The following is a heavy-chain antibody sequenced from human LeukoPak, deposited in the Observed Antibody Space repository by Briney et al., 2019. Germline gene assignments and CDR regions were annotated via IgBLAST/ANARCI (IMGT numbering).Heavy chain of an antibody. J-gene: IGHJ4*02. CDR1: SGSISSSSYY. V-gene: IGHV4-39*01. D-gene: IGHD2-21*02. CDR3: ARRHGTYYDY. Sequence: SETLSLTCTVSSGSISSSSYYWGWIRQPPGKGLEWIGSIYYSGSTYYHPSLKSRVTISVDTSKSQVSLKLSSVAAGDTSVYYCARRHGTYYDYWGQGILVTVSS. CDR2: IYYSGST.